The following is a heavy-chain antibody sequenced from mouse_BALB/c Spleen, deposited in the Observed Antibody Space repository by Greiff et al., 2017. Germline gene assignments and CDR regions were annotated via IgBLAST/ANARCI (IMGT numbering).Heavy chain of an antibody. V-gene: IGHV5-4*02. CDR2: ISDGGSYT. D-gene: IGHD2-1*01. Sequence: EVKLMESGGGLVKPGGSLKLSCAASGFTFSDYYMYWVRQTPEKRLEWVATISDGGSYTYYPDSVKGRFTISRDNAKNNLYLQMSSLKSEDTAMYYCAREHGNYRGDAMDYWGQGTSVTVSS. CDR1: GFTFSDYY. CDR3: AREHGNYRGDAMDY. J-gene: IGHJ4*01.